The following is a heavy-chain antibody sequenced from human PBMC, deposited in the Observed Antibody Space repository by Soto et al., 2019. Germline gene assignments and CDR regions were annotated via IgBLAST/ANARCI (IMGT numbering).Heavy chain of an antibody. D-gene: IGHD3-10*01. J-gene: IGHJ4*02. CDR2: IDGSGTTK. V-gene: IGHV3-48*03. CDR1: GFTFNDFE. CDR3: ARGFGRFND. Sequence: EVQLLESGGGLVQPGGSLRLSCGVSGFTFNDFEMNWVRQAPGTGLEWLAYIDGSGTTKKYADSVRGRFTISRDNPNNSLFLQMSSLSAADTAIYYCARGFGRFNDWGQGTLVSVSS.